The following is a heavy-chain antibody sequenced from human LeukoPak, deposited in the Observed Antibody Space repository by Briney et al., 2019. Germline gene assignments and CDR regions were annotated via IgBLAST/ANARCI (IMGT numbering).Heavy chain of an antibody. D-gene: IGHD5-24*01. J-gene: IGHJ4*02. CDR2: ISSSSSYI. CDR1: GFTFSSYS. CDR3: ASDGYNPFDY. V-gene: IGHV3-21*01. Sequence: GGSLRLSCAASGFTFSSYSMTWVRQAPEKGLEWVSSISSSSSYIYYADSVKGRFTISRDNAKNSLYLQMNSLRAEDTAVYYCASDGYNPFDYWGQGTLVTVSS.